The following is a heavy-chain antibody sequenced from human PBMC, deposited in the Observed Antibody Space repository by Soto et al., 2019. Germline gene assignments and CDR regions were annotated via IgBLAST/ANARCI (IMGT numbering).Heavy chain of an antibody. CDR3: ARVGIVVVTSNWFDP. CDR2: IIPIFGTA. V-gene: IGHV1-69*13. CDR1: GGTFSSYA. Sequence: SVKVSCKASGGTFSSYAISWVRQAPGQGLEWMGGIIPIFGTANYAQKFQGRVTITADESTSTAYMELSSLRSEDTAVYYCARVGIVVVTSNWFDPWGQGTLVTVSA. J-gene: IGHJ5*02. D-gene: IGHD2-21*02.